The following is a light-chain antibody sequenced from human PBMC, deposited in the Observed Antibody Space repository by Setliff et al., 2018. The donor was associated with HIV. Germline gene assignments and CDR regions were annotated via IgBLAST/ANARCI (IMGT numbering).Light chain of an antibody. V-gene: IGKV3-20*01. CDR2: GAS. Sequence: EIVLTQSPGTLSLSPGERATLSCRASQRVSSNFLAWYQQRRGPAPRLLIFGASNRATAIPDRFSGSGSGTDFTLTISRLEPEDSAVYYCQQYDTSPTFGQGTKV. CDR1: QRVSSNF. J-gene: IGKJ1*01. CDR3: QQYDTSPT.